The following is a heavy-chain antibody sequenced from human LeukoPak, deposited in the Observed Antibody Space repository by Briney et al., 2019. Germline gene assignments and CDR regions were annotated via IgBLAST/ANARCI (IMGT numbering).Heavy chain of an antibody. Sequence: SETLSLTCTVSGGSISSYYWSWIRQPPGKGLEWIGYIYYSGSTNYNPSLKSRVTISVDTSKNQFSLKLSSVTAADTAVYYCARESSGYGVCYFDYWGQGTLVTVSS. D-gene: IGHD3-22*01. V-gene: IGHV4-59*01. CDR1: GGSISSYY. J-gene: IGHJ4*02. CDR2: IYYSGST. CDR3: ARESSGYGVCYFDY.